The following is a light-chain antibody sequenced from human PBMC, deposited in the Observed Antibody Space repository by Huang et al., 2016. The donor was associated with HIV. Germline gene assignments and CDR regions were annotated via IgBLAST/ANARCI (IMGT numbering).Light chain of an antibody. CDR1: QSVSSD. J-gene: IGKJ3*01. CDR2: GAS. CDR3: QQYNTWPIT. V-gene: IGKV3-15*01. Sequence: EIVMTQSPATLSVSPGERVTLSCRASQSVSSDLAWYQQKPGQAPRLLIYGASTRATGIPARFRGRGSGTEFTLTISSLQSEHFAVYYCQQYNTWPITFGPGTKVDTK.